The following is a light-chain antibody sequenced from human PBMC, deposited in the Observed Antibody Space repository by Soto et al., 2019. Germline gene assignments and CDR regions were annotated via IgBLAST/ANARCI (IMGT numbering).Light chain of an antibody. V-gene: IGKV3-15*01. CDR1: QSVSSY. CDR3: QQYNNWPRT. Sequence: EIVLTQSPATLSLSPGERATLSCRASQSVSSYLAWYQQKPGQAPRLLMYGASTRATGIPARFSGSGSGTEFTLTISSLQSEDFAVYYCQQYNNWPRTFGQGTKVDIK. J-gene: IGKJ1*01. CDR2: GAS.